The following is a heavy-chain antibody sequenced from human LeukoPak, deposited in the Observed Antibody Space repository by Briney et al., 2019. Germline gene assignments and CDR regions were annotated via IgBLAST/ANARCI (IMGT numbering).Heavy chain of an antibody. D-gene: IGHD6-6*01. CDR1: GDTFSSYA. J-gene: IGHJ4*02. CDR2: IIPILGIA. CDR3: ARHFYSSSSDRYFDY. Sequence: ASVKVSCKASGDTFSSYAISWVRQAPGQGLEWMGRIIPILGIANYAQKFQGRVTITADESTSTAYMELSSLRSEDTAVYYCARHFYSSSSDRYFDYWGQGTLVTVSS. V-gene: IGHV1-69*04.